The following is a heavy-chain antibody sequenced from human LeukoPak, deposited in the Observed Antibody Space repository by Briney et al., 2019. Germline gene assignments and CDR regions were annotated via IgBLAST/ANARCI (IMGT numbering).Heavy chain of an antibody. J-gene: IGHJ4*02. D-gene: IGHD2-8*02. CDR3: VRGQEVVYTPTFDY. V-gene: IGHV3-64D*09. CDR1: GFTFSTYA. Sequence: GGSLRLSCSASGFTFSTYAIHWVRQAPGKGLQYVSSIGTSGISTYYADSVTGRFTISRDNSKNSLSLQMNNLRPEDTAVYYCVRGQEVVYTPTFDYWGQGDLVTVSS. CDR2: IGTSGIST.